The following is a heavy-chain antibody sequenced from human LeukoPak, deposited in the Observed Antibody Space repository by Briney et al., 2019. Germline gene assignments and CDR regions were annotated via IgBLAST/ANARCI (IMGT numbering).Heavy chain of an antibody. D-gene: IGHD2-15*01. CDR3: ARVRFVALDY. Sequence: SETLSLTCAVYGGSFSGYYWSWIRQPPGKGLEWIGEINHSGSTNYNPSLKSRVTISVDTSKNQFSLKLSSVTAADTAMYYCARVRFVALDYWGQGTLVTVSS. CDR2: INHSGST. J-gene: IGHJ4*02. CDR1: GGSFSGYY. V-gene: IGHV4-34*01.